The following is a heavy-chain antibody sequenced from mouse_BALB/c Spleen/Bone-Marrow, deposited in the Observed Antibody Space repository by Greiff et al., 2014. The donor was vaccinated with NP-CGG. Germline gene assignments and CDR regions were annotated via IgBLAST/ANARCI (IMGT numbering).Heavy chain of an antibody. D-gene: IGHD2-14*01. V-gene: IGHV1S135*01. CDR1: GYAFTNYN. J-gene: IGHJ2*01. CDR3: SRGVLAYFDY. Sequence: VQLQQSGPELVKPGASVKVSCKASGYAFTNYNMNWVKQSHGKSLEWIGYIDPYSGGTNYNQKFRGKATLIVDKSSSTAYMHLNSLTSEDSAVYYCSRGVLAYFDYWGQGTTLTVSS. CDR2: IDPYSGGT.